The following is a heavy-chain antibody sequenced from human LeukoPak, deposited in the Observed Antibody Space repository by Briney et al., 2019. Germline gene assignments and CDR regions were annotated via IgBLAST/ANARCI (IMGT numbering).Heavy chain of an antibody. J-gene: IGHJ4*02. Sequence: SETLSLTCNVSGGSISRYYWTWIRQPPGKGLEWIGYVYYTGSTNFNPSLKSRVTMSLDTSRNQFSLKLTSLTAADTAVYYCARGAMATTPFFDYWGQGTLVTVSS. CDR2: VYYTGST. V-gene: IGHV4-59*01. CDR3: ARGAMATTPFFDY. CDR1: GGSISRYY. D-gene: IGHD5-24*01.